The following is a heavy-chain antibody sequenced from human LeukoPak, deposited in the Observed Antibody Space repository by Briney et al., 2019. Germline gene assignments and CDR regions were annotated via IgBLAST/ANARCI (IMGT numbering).Heavy chain of an antibody. CDR2: IIPIFGTA. CDR1: GGTFSSYA. CDR3: ARGYCSSTSCYPTVGWFDP. V-gene: IGHV1-69*06. D-gene: IGHD2-2*01. Sequence: SVKVSCKASGGTFSSYAISWVRQAPGQGLEWMGGIIPIFGTANYAQKFQGRVTITADKSTSTAYMELSSLRSEDTAVYYCARGYCSSTSCYPTVGWFDPWGQGTLVTVSS. J-gene: IGHJ5*02.